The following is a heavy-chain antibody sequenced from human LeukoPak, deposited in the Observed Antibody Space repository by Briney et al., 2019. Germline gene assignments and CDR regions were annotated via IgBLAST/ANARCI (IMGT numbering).Heavy chain of an antibody. D-gene: IGHD2-15*01. V-gene: IGHV3-11*04. CDR2: ISSSGSTI. J-gene: IGHJ3*02. CDR1: GFTFSDYY. CDR3: ARTYCSGRTCYLGDAFDI. Sequence: GGSLRLSCAASGFTFSDYYMSWIRQAPGKGLEWVSYISSSGSTIYYADSVKGRFTISRDNAQNSLYLQMNSLRAEDSSVYYCARTYCSGRTCYLGDAFDIWGQGTMVTVSS.